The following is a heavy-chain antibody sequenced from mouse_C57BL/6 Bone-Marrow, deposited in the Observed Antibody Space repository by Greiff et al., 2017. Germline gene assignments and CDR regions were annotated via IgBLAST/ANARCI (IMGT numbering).Heavy chain of an antibody. CDR3: ARVNGGITTVVDYYAMDY. J-gene: IGHJ4*01. D-gene: IGHD1-1*01. Sequence: QVTLKASGPGILQPSQTLSLTCSFSGFSLSTFGMGVGWIRQPSGKGLEWLAHIWWDDDKYYNPALKSRLTISKDTSKNQVFLKIANVDTADTATYYCARVNGGITTVVDYYAMDYWGQGTSVTVSS. V-gene: IGHV8-8*01. CDR1: GFSLSTFGMG. CDR2: IWWDDDK.